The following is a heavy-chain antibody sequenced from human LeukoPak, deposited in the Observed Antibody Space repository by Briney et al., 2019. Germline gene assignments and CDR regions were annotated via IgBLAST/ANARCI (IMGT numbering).Heavy chain of an antibody. V-gene: IGHV3-53*01. Sequence: GGSLRLSCAASGFTVSSNYMSWVRQAPGKGLEWVSVIYSGGSTYYADSVKGRFTISRDNAKNSLYLQMNSLRAEDTAVYYCAREEDYGDYVEYFDYWGQGTLVTVSS. CDR1: GFTVSSNY. J-gene: IGHJ4*02. CDR3: AREEDYGDYVEYFDY. CDR2: IYSGGST. D-gene: IGHD4-17*01.